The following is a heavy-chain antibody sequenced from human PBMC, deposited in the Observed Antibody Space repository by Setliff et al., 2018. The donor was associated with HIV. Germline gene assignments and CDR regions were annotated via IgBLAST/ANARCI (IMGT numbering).Heavy chain of an antibody. V-gene: IGHV5-51*01. J-gene: IGHJ3*02. Sequence: GGAPIISCKGLGYSFTSYWIGGVRQMPGKGLEWMGIIYPGDSETRYSPSFQGQVTISVDKSISTAYVQCSSLKASGTAMYYFARRGIVVVPAGAFDILGQGTLVTVSS. D-gene: IGHD2-2*01. CDR3: ARRGIVVVPAGAFDI. CDR2: IYPGDSET. CDR1: GYSFTSYW.